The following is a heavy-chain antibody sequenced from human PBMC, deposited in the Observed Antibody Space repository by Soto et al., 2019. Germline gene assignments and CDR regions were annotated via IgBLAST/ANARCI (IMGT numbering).Heavy chain of an antibody. CDR1: GGSISSSSYY. CDR2: IYYSGST. D-gene: IGHD2-2*01. J-gene: IGHJ3*02. Sequence: QLPLQESGPGLVKPSETLSLTCTVSGGSISSSSYYWGWIRQPPGKGLEWIGSIYYSGSTYYNPSLKSRVTLSVDTSKNQFSLKLSSVTAADTAVYYCATGMSDIVVVPAAMGAFDIWGQGTMVTVSS. V-gene: IGHV4-39*01. CDR3: ATGMSDIVVVPAAMGAFDI.